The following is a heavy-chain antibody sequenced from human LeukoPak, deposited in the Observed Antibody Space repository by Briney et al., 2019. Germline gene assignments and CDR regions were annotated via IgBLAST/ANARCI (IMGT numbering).Heavy chain of an antibody. CDR1: GSTFSSYW. CDR3: TTGIGNYYYY. Sequence: GGSLRLSCEASGSTFSSYWMHWVREAPGKGLVWVSRVKSDGSDTIYADSVKGRFTISRDNAKNTLYLQMDSLRAEDTAVYYCTTGIGNYYYYWGQGTLVTVAS. CDR2: VKSDGSDT. J-gene: IGHJ4*02. V-gene: IGHV3-74*01. D-gene: IGHD3-10*01.